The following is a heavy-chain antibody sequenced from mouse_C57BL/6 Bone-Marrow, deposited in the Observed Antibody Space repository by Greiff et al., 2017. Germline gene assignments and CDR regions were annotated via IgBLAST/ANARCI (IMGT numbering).Heavy chain of an antibody. CDR1: GFTFSDYG. Sequence: EVKLMESGGGLVKPGGSLKLSCAASGFTFSDYGMHWVRQAPETGLEWVAYISSGSSTIYYADTVKGRFTISRDNAKNTLFLQMTSLRSEDTAMYYCARGGTVVATPYYAMDYWGQGTSVTVSS. D-gene: IGHD1-1*01. CDR3: ARGGTVVATPYYAMDY. CDR2: ISSGSSTI. V-gene: IGHV5-17*01. J-gene: IGHJ4*01.